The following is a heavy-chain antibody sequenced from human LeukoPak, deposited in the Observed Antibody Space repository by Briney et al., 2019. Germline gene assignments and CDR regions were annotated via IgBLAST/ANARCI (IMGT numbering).Heavy chain of an antibody. V-gene: IGHV1-46*01. J-gene: IGHJ4*02. D-gene: IGHD3-22*01. CDR2: INPSGGNT. CDR3: ARGHFFDSSGYFPPDY. Sequence: ASVKVSCKASGYTFTNYYVHWVRLALGQGLEWMGIINPSGGNTNYAHKFQGRVSMTRDTSTSTLYMELSSLRSEDTAVYYCARGHFFDSSGYFPPDYWGQGTLVTVSS. CDR1: GYTFTNYY.